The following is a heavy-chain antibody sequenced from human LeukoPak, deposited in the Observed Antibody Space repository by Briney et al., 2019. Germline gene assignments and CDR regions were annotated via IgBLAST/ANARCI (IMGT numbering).Heavy chain of an antibody. CDR1: GFTFSSYA. CDR3: AKEGTYSSSWYGDY. Sequence: GGSLRLSCAASGFTFSSYAMSWVRQAPGKGLEWVSAISGSGGSTYYADSVKGRFTISRDNSKNTLYLQMNSLRTEDTAVYYCAKEGTYSSSWYGDYWGQGTLVTVSS. D-gene: IGHD6-13*01. J-gene: IGHJ4*02. V-gene: IGHV3-23*01. CDR2: ISGSGGST.